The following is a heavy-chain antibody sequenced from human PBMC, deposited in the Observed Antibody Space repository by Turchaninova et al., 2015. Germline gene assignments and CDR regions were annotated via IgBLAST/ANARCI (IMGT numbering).Heavy chain of an antibody. D-gene: IGHD3-22*01. J-gene: IGHJ4*02. Sequence: QLQLQESGPGLVKPSETLSLTCPVSGGSISSSSYSWCWIRQPPGKGLELIASIYYSGSTYYNPSLKSRVTISVDTSKNQFSLKLSSVTAADTAVYYCARSYRGYYDTSGRSSFDYWGQGTLVTVSS. CDR1: GGSISSSSYS. CDR2: IYYSGST. CDR3: ARSYRGYYDTSGRSSFDY. V-gene: IGHV4-39*07.